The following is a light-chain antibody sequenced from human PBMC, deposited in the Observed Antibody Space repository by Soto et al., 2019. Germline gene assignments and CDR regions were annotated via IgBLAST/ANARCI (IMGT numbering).Light chain of an antibody. Sequence: EIVMTQSPATLSVSPGERATLSCRAGQGVTTNFAWYQQKSGQSPSPLIYDVSIRATGVPARFSATGSETDFTITISGLQSEDSAVYFCQQYNNWPFSFGQGTRLEIK. CDR2: DVS. J-gene: IGKJ5*01. CDR3: QQYNNWPFS. V-gene: IGKV3-15*01. CDR1: QGVTTN.